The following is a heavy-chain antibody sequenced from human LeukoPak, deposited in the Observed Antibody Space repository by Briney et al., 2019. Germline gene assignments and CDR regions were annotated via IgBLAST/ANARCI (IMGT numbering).Heavy chain of an antibody. Sequence: SVKVSCKASGGTFNNFAINWVRQAPGERPEWMGRIIPLFGKPEYAHKFQGRVDITADQSTDTVYMEMSSLTSEDTAVFYCARGPPITVVGIVMHNWFDPWGQGTLVTVSS. CDR2: IIPLFGKP. J-gene: IGHJ5*02. V-gene: IGHV1-69*13. CDR1: GGTFNNFA. D-gene: IGHD3-3*01. CDR3: ARGPPITVVGIVMHNWFDP.